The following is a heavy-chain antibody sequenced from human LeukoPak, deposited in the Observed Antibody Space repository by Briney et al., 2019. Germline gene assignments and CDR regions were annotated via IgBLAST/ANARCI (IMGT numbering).Heavy chain of an antibody. CDR2: IKSDGRT. CDR3: ARAPSEIGGYYPEYFRH. J-gene: IGHJ1*01. D-gene: IGHD3-22*01. Sequence: GGSLRLSCAASRFTLSSYWMHWVRQAPGKGLVWVSRIKSDGRTNYADSVKGRFTISRDNAKNTVSLQMNSLRAEDTGVYYCARAPSEIGGYYPEYFRHWGQGTLVIVSS. CDR1: RFTLSSYW. V-gene: IGHV3-74*01.